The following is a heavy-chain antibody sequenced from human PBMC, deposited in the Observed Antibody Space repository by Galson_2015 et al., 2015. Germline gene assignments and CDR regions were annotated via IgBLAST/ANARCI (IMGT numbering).Heavy chain of an antibody. D-gene: IGHD3-22*01. J-gene: IGHJ4*02. Sequence: SLRLSCAASAFTFANYGMHWVRQAPGKGLEWVAVLPYDGSNKNYADSVKGRFTISRDNSKNTLYLQMNSLRDDDTAVYYCGRDRTGTDGSSGTNDYWGQGTLVTVSS. CDR2: LPYDGSNK. CDR1: AFTFANYG. V-gene: IGHV3-33*05. CDR3: GRDRTGTDGSSGTNDY.